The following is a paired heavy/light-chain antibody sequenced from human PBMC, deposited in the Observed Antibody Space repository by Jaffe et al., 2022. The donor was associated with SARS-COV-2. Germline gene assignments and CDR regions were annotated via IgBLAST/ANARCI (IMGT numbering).Light chain of an antibody. Sequence: EIVLTQSPGTLSLSPGERATLACRASQSVGSSYLAWYQQKPGQAPRLLIYGASSRATGIPDRFSGSGSGTDFTLTISRLEPEDFAVYYCQQYDNSPLFTFGPGTKVDIK. CDR2: GAS. J-gene: IGKJ3*01. CDR1: QSVGSSY. CDR3: QQYDNSPLFT. V-gene: IGKV3-20*01.
Heavy chain of an antibody. CDR3: ARDGVTTVTSFDY. CDR1: GGSISSGSYY. J-gene: IGHJ4*02. Sequence: QVQLQESGPGLVKPSQTLSLTCTVSGGSISSGSYYWSWIRQPAGKGLEWIGRIHTSGSTNYNPSLNSRVSISLDTSKNQFSLILSSVTAADTAVYYCARDGVTTVTSFDYWGQGTLVTVSS. D-gene: IGHD4-17*01. CDR2: IHTSGST. V-gene: IGHV4-61*02.